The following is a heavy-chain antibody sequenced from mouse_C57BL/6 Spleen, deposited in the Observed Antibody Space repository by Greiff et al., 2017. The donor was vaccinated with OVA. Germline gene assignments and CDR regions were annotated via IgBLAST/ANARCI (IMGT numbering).Heavy chain of an antibody. CDR3: VRPLLGYAMDY. CDR1: GFSFNTYA. D-gene: IGHD2-1*01. J-gene: IGHJ4*01. CDR2: IRSKSNNYAT. V-gene: IGHV10-1*01. Sequence: EVMLVESGGGLVQPKGSLKLSCAASGFSFNTYAMNWVRQAPGKGLEWVARIRSKSNNYATYYADSVKDRFTISRDDSESMLYLQMNNLKTEDTAMYYCVRPLLGYAMDYWGQGTSVTVSS.